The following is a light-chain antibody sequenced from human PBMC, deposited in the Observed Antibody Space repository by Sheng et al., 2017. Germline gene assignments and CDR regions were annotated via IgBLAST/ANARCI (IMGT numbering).Light chain of an antibody. V-gene: IGLV3-21*02. CDR1: NIGRKS. J-gene: IGLJ2*01. CDR3: QVWESGTV. Sequence: SYVLTQPPSVSVAPGQSARITCGGDNIGRKSVHWYQQKPGQAPVVVVYNDKNRPSGIPERFSGSNSGNTATLSITRAEAGDEADYYCQVWESGTVFGGGTKLTVL. CDR2: NDK.